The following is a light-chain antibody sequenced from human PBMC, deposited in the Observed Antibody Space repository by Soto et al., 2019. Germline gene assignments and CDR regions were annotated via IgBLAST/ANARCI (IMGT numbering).Light chain of an antibody. CDR2: LEGRGSY. CDR3: ETWDSNTWV. J-gene: IGLJ3*02. V-gene: IGLV4-60*02. CDR1: SGHSSYI. Sequence: QPVLTQSSSASASLGSSVKLTCTLSSGHSSYIIAWHQQQPGKAPRYLMNLEGRGSYNKGSGIPDRFSGSSSGPDRYLTISTLQFEDEADYYCETWDSNTWVFGGGTKLTVL.